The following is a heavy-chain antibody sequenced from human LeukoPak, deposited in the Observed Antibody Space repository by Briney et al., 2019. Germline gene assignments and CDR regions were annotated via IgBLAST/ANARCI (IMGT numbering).Heavy chain of an antibody. Sequence: SETLSLTCAVYGGSFSGYYWSWIRQPPGKGLEWIGEINHSGSTNYNPSLKSRVTISVDTSKNQFSLKLSSVTAADTAVYYCARGGGPLQSFDYWGQGTLVTVSS. CDR1: GGSFSGYY. J-gene: IGHJ4*02. V-gene: IGHV4-34*01. CDR2: INHSGST. CDR3: ARGGGPLQSFDY. D-gene: IGHD4-11*01.